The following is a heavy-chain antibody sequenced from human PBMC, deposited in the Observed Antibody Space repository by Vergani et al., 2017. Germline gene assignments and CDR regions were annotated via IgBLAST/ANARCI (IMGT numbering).Heavy chain of an antibody. Sequence: QVQLVESGGGVVQPGRSLRLSCAASGFTFSSYGMHWVRQAPGKGLEWVAVISYDGSNKYYADSVKGRFTISRDNSKNTLYLQMNSLRAEDTAVYYCARLTLPYGMDVWGQGTTVTVSS. V-gene: IGHV3-30*03. CDR1: GFTFSSYG. CDR3: ARLTLPYGMDV. CDR2: ISYDGSNK. J-gene: IGHJ6*02.